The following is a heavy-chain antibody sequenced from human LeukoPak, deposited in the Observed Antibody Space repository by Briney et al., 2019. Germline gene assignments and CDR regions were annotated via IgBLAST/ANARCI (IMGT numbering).Heavy chain of an antibody. Sequence: GGSLRLSCAASGFTFSSYSMNWVRQAPGKGLGWVSSISSSSSYIYYADSVKGRFTISRDNAKNSLYLQMNSLRAEDTAVYYCARDEGESMGEGSRWGQGTLVTVSS. CDR1: GFTFSSYS. CDR3: ARDEGESMGEGSR. J-gene: IGHJ4*02. D-gene: IGHD2-21*01. V-gene: IGHV3-21*01. CDR2: ISSSSSYI.